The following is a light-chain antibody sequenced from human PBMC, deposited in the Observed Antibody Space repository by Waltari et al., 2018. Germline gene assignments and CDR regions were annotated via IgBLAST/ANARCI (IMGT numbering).Light chain of an antibody. Sequence: QSVLTQPPSVSGAPGQRVTISCTGSNSNIGAGYDVHWYQQLPGTAPKLLIYGNFNRPSGVPDRFSGSRSGTSASLAITGLQAEDEADYYCQSYDSSLSAVEVFGGGTKLTVL. J-gene: IGLJ3*02. CDR2: GNF. CDR3: QSYDSSLSAVEV. CDR1: NSNIGAGYD. V-gene: IGLV1-40*01.